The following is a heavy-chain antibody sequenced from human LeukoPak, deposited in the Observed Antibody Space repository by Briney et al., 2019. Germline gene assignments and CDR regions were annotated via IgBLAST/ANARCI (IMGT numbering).Heavy chain of an antibody. D-gene: IGHD6-19*01. CDR2: INSDGSSA. CDR3: AILHSSGWSSY. V-gene: IGHV3-74*01. CDR1: GFTFSSYW. Sequence: GGSLRLSCAASGFTFSSYWMHWVRQAPGRGLVWVSRINSDGSSAIYADSVKGRFTVSRDNAKNTLCVQMNSLRAEDTAVYYCAILHSSGWSSYWGQGTLVTVSS. J-gene: IGHJ4*02.